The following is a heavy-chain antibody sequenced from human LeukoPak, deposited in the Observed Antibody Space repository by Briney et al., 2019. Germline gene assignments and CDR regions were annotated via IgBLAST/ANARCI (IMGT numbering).Heavy chain of an antibody. D-gene: IGHD3-10*01. CDR1: GFTSDDYA. V-gene: IGHV3-43D*03. CDR2: ISWDGGST. Sequence: PGGSLRLSCAASGFTSDDYAMHWVRQAPGKGLEWVSLISWDGGSTYYADSVKGRFTISRDNSKNSLYLQMNSLRAEDTALYYCAKDITRITMVRGVIITLPDYWGQGTLVTVSS. J-gene: IGHJ4*02. CDR3: AKDITRITMVRGVIITLPDY.